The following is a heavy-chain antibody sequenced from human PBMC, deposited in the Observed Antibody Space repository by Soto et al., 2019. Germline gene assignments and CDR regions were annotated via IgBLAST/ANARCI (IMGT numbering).Heavy chain of an antibody. CDR3: AKAVLQGIVVVTYSDY. CDR2: ISGSGGST. D-gene: IGHD2-21*02. CDR1: GFNVNSYA. V-gene: IGHV3-23*01. J-gene: IGHJ4*02. Sequence: GGYLRLSCAASGFNVNSYAMSWVRQAPGEGLEWVSAISGSGGSTYYADSVKGRFTISRANSKNTLYLQMNSLRAEDTAVYYFAKAVLQGIVVVTYSDYRGQGTLVIFFS.